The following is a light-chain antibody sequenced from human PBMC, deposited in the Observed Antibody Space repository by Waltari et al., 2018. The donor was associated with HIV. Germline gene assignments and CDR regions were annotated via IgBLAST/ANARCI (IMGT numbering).Light chain of an antibody. CDR1: HSVSTY. J-gene: IGKJ4*01. V-gene: IGKV3-11*01. Sequence: EIVLTQSPATLSLSPWERATLSCSASHSVSTYLAWYQQQPGQAPRLLIYDASNRATGILARFSGSGYGTDFTLTISSLEPEDFGLYYWQQRSKWRPVTFGEGIKVETK. CDR3: QQRSKWRPVT. CDR2: DAS.